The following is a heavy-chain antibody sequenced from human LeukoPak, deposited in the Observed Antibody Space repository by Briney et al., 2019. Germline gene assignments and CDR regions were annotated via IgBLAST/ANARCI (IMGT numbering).Heavy chain of an antibody. Sequence: GRSLRLSCAASGFTFSDYYMSWIRQAPGKGLEWVSYISSSGSTIYYADSVKGRFTISRDNAKNSLYLQMNSLRVEDTAVYYCAKDSGYDFFVDYFEYWGQGTLVTVSS. V-gene: IGHV3-11*01. CDR2: ISSSGSTI. J-gene: IGHJ4*02. CDR1: GFTFSDYY. CDR3: AKDSGYDFFVDYFEY. D-gene: IGHD5-12*01.